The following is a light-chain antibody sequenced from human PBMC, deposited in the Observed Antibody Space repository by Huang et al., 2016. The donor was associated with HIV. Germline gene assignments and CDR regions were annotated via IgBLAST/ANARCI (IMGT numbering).Light chain of an antibody. CDR1: QNITKS. Sequence: DIQMTQSPPSLSASVGDRVTFTCRANQNITKSLNWYQQKPGKASNLLIYTASTLESGVPSRFSGGGSGSRFTLNITNLQPEDFATYYCQQSFSVPRTFG. V-gene: IGKV1-39*01. CDR2: TAS. CDR3: QQSFSVPRT. J-gene: IGKJ1*01.